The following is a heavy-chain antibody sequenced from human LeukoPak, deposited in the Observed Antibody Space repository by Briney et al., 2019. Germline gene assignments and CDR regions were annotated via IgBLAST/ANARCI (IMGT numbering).Heavy chain of an antibody. J-gene: IGHJ4*02. CDR2: IHSNGRT. CDR1: GFTVISNY. Sequence: GGSLRLSCAASGFTVISNYISWVRQVPGKGLEWVSVIHSNGRTYYADSVKGRFTIFRDNFQNTLFLQMNSLRAEDTAVYYCAREGFGESPFDSWGQGTLVIVSS. CDR3: AREGFGESPFDS. D-gene: IGHD3-10*01. V-gene: IGHV3-53*01.